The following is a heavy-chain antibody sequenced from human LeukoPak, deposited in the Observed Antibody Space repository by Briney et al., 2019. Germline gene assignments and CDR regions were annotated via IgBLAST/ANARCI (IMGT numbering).Heavy chain of an antibody. J-gene: IGHJ5*02. CDR1: GFTFSSYA. Sequence: PGGSLRLSCAASGFTFSSYAMSWVRQPPGKGLEWIGEINHSGSTNYNPSLKSRVTISVDTSKNQFSLKLSSVTAADTAVYYCASLHSRIDPWGQGTLVTVSS. CDR3: ASLHSRIDP. D-gene: IGHD1-26*01. CDR2: INHSGST. V-gene: IGHV4-34*01.